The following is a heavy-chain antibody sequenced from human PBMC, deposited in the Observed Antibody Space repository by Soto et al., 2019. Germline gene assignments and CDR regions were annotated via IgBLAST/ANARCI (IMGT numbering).Heavy chain of an antibody. J-gene: IGHJ5*02. CDR1: GGTVASSHW. V-gene: IGHV4-4*02. CDR3: ARGLGYYDFWSGYAWFDP. CDR2: VYHTGDT. Sequence: PSETLSLTCGVSGGTVASSHWWSWVRQSPGRGLEWIGNVYHTGDTNFNPSLQSRVTISVDRSKNQFSLKLSSVTAADTAVYYCARGLGYYDFWSGYAWFDPWGQGTLVTVSS. D-gene: IGHD3-3*01.